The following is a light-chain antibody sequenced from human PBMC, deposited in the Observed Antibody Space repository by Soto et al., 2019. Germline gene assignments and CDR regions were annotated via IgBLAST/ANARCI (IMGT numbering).Light chain of an antibody. CDR1: QSLTNNY. Sequence: EIVLTQSPGTLSLSPGERATLSCRASQSLTNNYLAWYQQKPGQAPRLLIHGASSRAAGIPDRFSGGGSGTDFTLTISRLEPEDSAVYYCQDSSTSPWPFGQGTRWIS. V-gene: IGKV3-20*01. J-gene: IGKJ1*01. CDR2: GAS. CDR3: QDSSTSPWP.